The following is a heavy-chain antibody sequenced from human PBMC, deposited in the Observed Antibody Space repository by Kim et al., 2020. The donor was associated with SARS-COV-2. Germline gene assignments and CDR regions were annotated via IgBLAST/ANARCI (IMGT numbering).Heavy chain of an antibody. CDR2: IYYSGST. D-gene: IGHD1-26*01. CDR3: ARDRQVGGDYYYGMDH. J-gene: IGHJ6*02. Sequence: SETLSLTCTVSGGSISSYYWSWIRQPPGKGLEWIGYIYYSGSTNYNPSLKSRVTISVDTSKNQFSLKLSSVTAADTAAYYCARDRQVGGDYYYGMDHGG. V-gene: IGHV4-59*01. CDR1: GGSISSYY.